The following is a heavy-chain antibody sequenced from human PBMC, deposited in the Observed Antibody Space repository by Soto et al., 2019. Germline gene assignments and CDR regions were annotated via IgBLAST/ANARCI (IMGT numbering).Heavy chain of an antibody. D-gene: IGHD2-21*01. CDR3: ARHGGDVVMVRD. J-gene: IGHJ4*02. CDR2: ISTTGVT. CDR1: GGSLGDVY. Sequence: QVKLQESGRGLVKPSETLSLSCTVSGGSLGDVYWTWIRQPPGKEMEWIGYISTTGVTNYSPSLKSRVTMSTDTSKNQFSLNLSSVTAADTAIYFCARHGGDVVMVRDWGQGIQVTVPS. V-gene: IGHV4-59*08.